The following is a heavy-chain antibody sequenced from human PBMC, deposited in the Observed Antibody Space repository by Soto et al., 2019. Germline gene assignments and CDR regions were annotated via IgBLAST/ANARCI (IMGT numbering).Heavy chain of an antibody. J-gene: IGHJ4*02. Sequence: EVQLLQSGGGLVQPGGSLRLSCAASGFTFSSYVMSWVRQAPGKGLEWVSTISGGGGGTYYADFVKGRFTISRDNSKNMLYLQMSSLRAEDTALYYCAKDPVAVSGGGDYWGQGALVTVSS. V-gene: IGHV3-23*01. CDR2: ISGGGGGT. CDR1: GFTFSSYV. D-gene: IGHD6-19*01. CDR3: AKDPVAVSGGGDY.